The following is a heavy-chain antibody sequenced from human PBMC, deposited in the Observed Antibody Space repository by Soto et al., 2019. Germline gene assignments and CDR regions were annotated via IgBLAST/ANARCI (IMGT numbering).Heavy chain of an antibody. Sequence: SETLSLTCAVYGGSFSGYYWSWIRQPPGKGLEWIGEINHSGSTNYNPSLKSRVTISVDTSKNQFSLKLSSVTAADTAVYYCARGARYIVAPYYDYTYMDVWGKGTTVTVSS. D-gene: IGHD5-12*01. CDR1: GGSFSGYY. CDR2: INHSGST. CDR3: ARGARYIVAPYYDYTYMDV. J-gene: IGHJ6*03. V-gene: IGHV4-34*01.